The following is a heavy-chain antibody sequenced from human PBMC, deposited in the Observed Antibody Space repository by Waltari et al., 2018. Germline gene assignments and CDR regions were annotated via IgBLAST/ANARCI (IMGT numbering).Heavy chain of an antibody. V-gene: IGHV5-51*01. CDR3: ARPFDGSGFGWFDP. Sequence: EVQLVQYGAAVKQPGESLKISCKDSGYSITSYWLGRVRHLPGKGLEWMGIIYPGDSDTRYSPSFQGQVTISADKSISTAYLQWSSLKASDTAMYYCARPFDGSGFGWFDPWGQGTLVTVSS. D-gene: IGHD3-10*01. CDR1: GYSITSYW. J-gene: IGHJ5*02. CDR2: IYPGDSDT.